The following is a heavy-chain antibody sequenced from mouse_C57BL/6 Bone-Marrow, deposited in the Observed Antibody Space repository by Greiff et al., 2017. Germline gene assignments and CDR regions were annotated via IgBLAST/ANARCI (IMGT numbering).Heavy chain of an antibody. CDR1: GFHIKDDY. CDR3: TTGSSYTWFAY. J-gene: IGHJ3*01. V-gene: IGHV14-4*01. CDR2: IDPENGDT. Sequence: EVKLQQSGAELVRPGASVKLSCTASGFHIKDDYMHWVKQRPEQGLAWIGWIDPENGDTESASKFQGKAPITADTSSNTAYLQLSSLPSEDTAVYYCTTGSSYTWFAYWGQGTLVTVSA. D-gene: IGHD1-1*01.